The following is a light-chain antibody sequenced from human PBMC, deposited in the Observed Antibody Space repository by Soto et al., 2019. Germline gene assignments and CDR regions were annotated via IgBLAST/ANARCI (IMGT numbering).Light chain of an antibody. CDR2: DVS. Sequence: QSALTQPASVSGSPGQSITISCTGTSSDVGGYNYVSWYQQHPGKAPKLTIYDVSNRPSGVSNRFSGSKSGNTASLTISGLQAEDEADYYCSSYTSSSTFMVFGTGTKVTVL. CDR1: SSDVGGYNY. V-gene: IGLV2-14*01. J-gene: IGLJ1*01. CDR3: SSYTSSSTFMV.